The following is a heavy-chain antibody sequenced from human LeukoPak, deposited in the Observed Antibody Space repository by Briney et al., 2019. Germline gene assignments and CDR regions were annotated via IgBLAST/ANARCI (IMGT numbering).Heavy chain of an antibody. V-gene: IGHV3-30-3*01. CDR2: ISYDGNHE. Sequence: GGPLRLSCEASRLTFSSYAFHWVRQAPGKGLQWVAVISYDGNHEYYTDSVRGRFTISRDSSKDTVYLQMNSLSPDDTAIYYCARDLIQDSTGYFSLVAYNFYGLDVWGQGTTVIVSS. CDR1: RLTFSSYA. J-gene: IGHJ6*02. CDR3: ARDLIQDSTGYFSLVAYNFYGLDV. D-gene: IGHD2-2*01.